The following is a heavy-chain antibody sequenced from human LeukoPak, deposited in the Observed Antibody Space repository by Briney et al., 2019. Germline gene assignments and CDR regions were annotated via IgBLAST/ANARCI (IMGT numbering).Heavy chain of an antibody. CDR2: INTNTVNP. CDR3: ARMDVYVWGSYRYTGIDY. J-gene: IGHJ4*02. V-gene: IGHV7-4-1*02. D-gene: IGHD3-16*02. Sequence: ASLKASCKASRYTLTSYAMTWVRQAPGHGLEWLGWINTNTVNPTYAQGFTGRFVFSLDTSVSTAYLQISSLKAEDTAVYYCARMDVYVWGSYRYTGIDYWGQGTLVTVSS. CDR1: RYTLTSYA.